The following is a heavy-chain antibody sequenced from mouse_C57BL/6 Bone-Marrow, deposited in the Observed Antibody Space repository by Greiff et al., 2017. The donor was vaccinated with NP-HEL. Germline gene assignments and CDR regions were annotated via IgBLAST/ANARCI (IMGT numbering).Heavy chain of an antibody. D-gene: IGHD4-1*01. J-gene: IGHJ4*01. V-gene: IGHV5-2*01. CDR3: ARQNWDVRAMDY. CDR2: INSDGGST. CDR1: EYEFPSHD. Sequence: EVKVVESGGGLVQPGESLKLSCESNEYEFPSHDMSWVRKTPEKRLELVAAINSDGGSTYYPDTMERRFIISRDNTKKTLYLQMSSLRSEDTALYYCARQNWDVRAMDYWGQGTSVTVSS.